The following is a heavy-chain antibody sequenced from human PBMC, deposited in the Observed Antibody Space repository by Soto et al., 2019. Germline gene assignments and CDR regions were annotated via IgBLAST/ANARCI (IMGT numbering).Heavy chain of an antibody. Sequence: SETLSLTCTVSGGSISSYYWSWIRQPPGKGLEWIGYIYYSGSTNYNPSLKSRVTISVDTSKNQFSLKLSSVTAADTAVYYCARVFRLYDSSGYYPLYYYGMDVWGQGTTVTVSS. J-gene: IGHJ6*02. V-gene: IGHV4-59*01. D-gene: IGHD3-22*01. CDR2: IYYSGST. CDR1: GGSISSYY. CDR3: ARVFRLYDSSGYYPLYYYGMDV.